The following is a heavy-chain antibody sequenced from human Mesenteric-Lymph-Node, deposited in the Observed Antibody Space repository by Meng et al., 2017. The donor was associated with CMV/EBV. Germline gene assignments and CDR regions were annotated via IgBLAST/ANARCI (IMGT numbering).Heavy chain of an antibody. CDR2: IYHSGST. D-gene: IGHD1-26*01. V-gene: IGHV4-38-2*02. CDR1: GYSLTSGFY. Sequence: SETLSLTCSVSGYSLTSGFYWGWIRQPPGKGLEWIGSIYHSGSTYYNPSLKSRVTISVDTSKNQFSLKLNSVAATDTAVYYCARDGSGSDYWGQGLLVTVSS. CDR3: ARDGSGSDY. J-gene: IGHJ4*02.